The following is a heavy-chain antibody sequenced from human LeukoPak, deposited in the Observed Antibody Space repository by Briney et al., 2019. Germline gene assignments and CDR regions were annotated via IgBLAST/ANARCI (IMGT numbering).Heavy chain of an antibody. V-gene: IGHV1-18*04. CDR1: GYRFTSYD. D-gene: IGHD3-3*01. CDR3: ARDQKSGLEVLWRY. CDR2: ISTYTGNT. J-gene: IGHJ4*02. Sequence: ASVKVSFRSSGYRFTSYDISWVRQAPGQGLQWMGVISTYTGNTNYAQSFQDRVTMTTDTSTSTVYMELRSLTSDDTAVYYCARDQKSGLEVLWRYWGQGTLVTVSS.